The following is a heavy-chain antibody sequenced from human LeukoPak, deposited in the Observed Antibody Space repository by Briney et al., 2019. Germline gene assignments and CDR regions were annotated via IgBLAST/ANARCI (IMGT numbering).Heavy chain of an antibody. CDR2: IYHSGSA. CDR3: AREGSTNILDY. V-gene: IGHV4-30-2*01. Sequence: SQTLSLTCAVSGXSISSGDYSWSWIRQPPGRGLEWIGYIYHSGSAYYNPSLKSRVTISVDTSKNQFSLKLSSVTAADTAVYYCAREGSTNILDYWGQGTLVTVSS. D-gene: IGHD2-2*01. CDR1: GXSISSGDYS. J-gene: IGHJ4*02.